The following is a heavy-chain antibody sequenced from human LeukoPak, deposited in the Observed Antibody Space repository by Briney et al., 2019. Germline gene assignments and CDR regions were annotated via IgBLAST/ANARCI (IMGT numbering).Heavy chain of an antibody. CDR2: ISSSGSTI. CDR1: GFTFSDYY. D-gene: IGHD2-8*02. Sequence: GGSLRLSCAASGFTFSDYYMSWIRQAPGKGLEWVSYISSSGSTIYYADSVKGRFTISRDNSKSTLSLQMNSLRAEDTAIYYCATYRQVLLPFESWGPGTLVTVSS. J-gene: IGHJ4*02. V-gene: IGHV3-11*01. CDR3: ATYRQVLLPFES.